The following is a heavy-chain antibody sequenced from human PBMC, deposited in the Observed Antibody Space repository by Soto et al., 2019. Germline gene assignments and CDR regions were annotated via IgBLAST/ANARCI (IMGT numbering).Heavy chain of an antibody. CDR3: ARVLFTFDYDILTGYGYYYGMDV. CDR2: ICNSGST. Sequence: SETLSLTCTVSGGSIRSYCWTWIRQPPGEGLEWIGCICNSGSTKYNPSLKSRITISVDTQKNQFSLQLSSVTAADTAVYYCARVLFTFDYDILTGYGYYYGMDVWGQGTTVTVSS. V-gene: IGHV4-59*01. D-gene: IGHD3-9*01. CDR1: GGSIRSYC. J-gene: IGHJ6*02.